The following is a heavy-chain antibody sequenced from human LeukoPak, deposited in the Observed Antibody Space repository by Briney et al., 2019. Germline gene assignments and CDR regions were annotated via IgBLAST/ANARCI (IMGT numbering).Heavy chain of an antibody. D-gene: IGHD1-26*01. J-gene: IGHJ4*02. CDR3: ARDSANVVGAKSIFDY. CDR1: GFTFSNFW. V-gene: IGHV3-7*01. CDR2: IKKDGSEK. Sequence: GGSLRLSCAASGFTFSNFWMSWVRQAPGKGLEWVANIKKDGSEKYYVDSVKGRFTISRDNAKNSLHLQMSSLRAEDTAVYYCARDSANVVGAKSIFDYWGQGALVTVSS.